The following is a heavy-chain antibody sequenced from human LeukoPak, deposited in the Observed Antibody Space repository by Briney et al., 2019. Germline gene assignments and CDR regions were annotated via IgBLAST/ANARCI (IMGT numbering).Heavy chain of an antibody. Sequence: GGSLRLSCAASGFTFSSYGMHWVRQAPGKGLEWVAVISYDGSNKYYADSVKGRFTISRDNSKNTLYLQMNSLRAEDTAVYYCAKDGESSGWFGYYYYYMDVWGKGTTVTVSS. J-gene: IGHJ6*03. D-gene: IGHD6-19*01. CDR3: AKDGESSGWFGYYYYYMDV. V-gene: IGHV3-30*18. CDR1: GFTFSSYG. CDR2: ISYDGSNK.